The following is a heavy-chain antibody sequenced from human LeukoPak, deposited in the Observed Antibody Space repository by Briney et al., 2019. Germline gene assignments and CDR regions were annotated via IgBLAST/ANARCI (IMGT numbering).Heavy chain of an antibody. J-gene: IGHJ4*02. CDR3: ARDRGLLGSYSYFDY. Sequence: QTGGSLRLSCAASGFTFSSYGMHWVRQAPGKGLEWVAVIWYDGSNKYYADSVKGRFTISRDNSKNTLYLQMNSLRAEDTAVYYCARDRGLLGSYSYFDYRGQGTLVTVSS. V-gene: IGHV3-33*01. CDR2: IWYDGSNK. CDR1: GFTFSSYG. D-gene: IGHD1-26*01.